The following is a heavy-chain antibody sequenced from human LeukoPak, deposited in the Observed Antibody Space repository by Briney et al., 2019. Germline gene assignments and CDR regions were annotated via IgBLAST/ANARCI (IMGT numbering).Heavy chain of an antibody. CDR3: ARDSDSGSATGGVGY. D-gene: IGHD2-8*02. CDR2: ISHSGST. V-gene: IGHV4-38-2*02. CDR1: GYSISSGFY. Sequence: PSETLSLTCTVSGYSISSGFYWGWIRQPPGKGLEWIGSISHSGSTYYNPSLKSRVTISVDTSKNQFSLKLSSVTAADTAVYYCARDSDSGSATGGVGYWGQGTLVTVSS. J-gene: IGHJ4*02.